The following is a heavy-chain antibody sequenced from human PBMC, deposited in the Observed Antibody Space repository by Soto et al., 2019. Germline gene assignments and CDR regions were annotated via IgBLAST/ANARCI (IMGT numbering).Heavy chain of an antibody. CDR2: IQSGGPT. J-gene: IGHJ6*03. Sequence: GGSLRLSCAASGFTVINKYMSWVRQAPGKGLEWVSLIQSGGPTYYADSVKGRFTSSRDTSENTVHLQMDSLRAEDTAVYYCARDDVLCDGGRCYGVPLDVWGKGT. V-gene: IGHV3-66*01. D-gene: IGHD2-15*01. CDR3: ARDDVLCDGGRCYGVPLDV. CDR1: GFTVINKY.